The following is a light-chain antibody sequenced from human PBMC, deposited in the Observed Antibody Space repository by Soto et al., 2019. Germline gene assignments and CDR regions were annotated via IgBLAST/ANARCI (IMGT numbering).Light chain of an antibody. CDR1: QSVSSSY. Sequence: EIVWTQSPGTLSLSPGERSTLSCLAIQSVSSSYLAWYQQKPGQAPSLLIYGASTRATGVPDRFSGTGSGTEFTLTISSLKSEDYAVYYCQQYKSWPPITVGQGTRLEIK. V-gene: IGKV3-20*01. CDR2: GAS. CDR3: QQYKSWPPIT. J-gene: IGKJ5*01.